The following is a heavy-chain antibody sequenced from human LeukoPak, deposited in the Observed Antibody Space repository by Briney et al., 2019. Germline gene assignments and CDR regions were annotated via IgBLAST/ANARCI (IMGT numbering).Heavy chain of an antibody. CDR2: IYHSGST. V-gene: IGHV4-38-2*02. CDR3: ARERTYSYGQSSAYYFDY. CDR1: GYSISSGYY. J-gene: IGHJ4*02. Sequence: SETLSLTCTVSGYSISSGYYWGWIRQPPGKGLEWIGSIYHSGSTYYNPSLKSRVTISVDTSKNQFSLKLSSVTAADTAVYYCARERTYSYGQSSAYYFDYWGQGTLVTVSS. D-gene: IGHD5-18*01.